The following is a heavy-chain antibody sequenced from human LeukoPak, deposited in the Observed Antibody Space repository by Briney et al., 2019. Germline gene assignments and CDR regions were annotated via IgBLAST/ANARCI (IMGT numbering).Heavy chain of an antibody. CDR3: AREIHSGYNPGRYPFDY. D-gene: IGHD5-12*01. V-gene: IGHV1-69*01. J-gene: IGHJ4*02. Sequence: SVKVSCKASGGTFSSYAISWVRQAPGQGLEWMGGIIPISGTANYAQKFQGRVTITADESTSTAYMELSSLRSEDTAVYYCAREIHSGYNPGRYPFDYWGQGTLVTASS. CDR2: IIPISGTA. CDR1: GGTFSSYA.